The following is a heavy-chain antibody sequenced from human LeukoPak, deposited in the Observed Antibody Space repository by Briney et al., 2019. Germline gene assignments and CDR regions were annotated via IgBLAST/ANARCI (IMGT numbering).Heavy chain of an antibody. J-gene: IGHJ3*02. Sequence: PGGSLRLSCAASGFTFSDYYMSWIRQAPGKGLEWVSYISSSGSIIYYADSVKGRFTISRDNAKNSLYLQMNSLRAEDTAVYYCARDPKDFWSGYLGAFDIWGQGTMVTVSS. CDR3: ARDPKDFWSGYLGAFDI. CDR1: GFTFSDYY. CDR2: ISSSGSII. V-gene: IGHV3-11*01. D-gene: IGHD3-3*01.